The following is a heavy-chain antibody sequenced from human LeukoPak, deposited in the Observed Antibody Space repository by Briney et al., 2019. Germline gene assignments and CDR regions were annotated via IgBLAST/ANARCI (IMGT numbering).Heavy chain of an antibody. V-gene: IGHV1-8*01. Sequence: ASVKVSCKASGYSLTSFDINWVRQGSGQGLEWMGWMNPKRGNTGYAPAFQGRVTITRDTSIDTAFMELSSLRPDDTAVYYCARGGSSSSYYNNYGMDVWGQGTTITVSS. D-gene: IGHD6-13*01. CDR1: GYSLTSFD. CDR2: MNPKRGNT. J-gene: IGHJ6*02. CDR3: ARGGSSSSYYNNYGMDV.